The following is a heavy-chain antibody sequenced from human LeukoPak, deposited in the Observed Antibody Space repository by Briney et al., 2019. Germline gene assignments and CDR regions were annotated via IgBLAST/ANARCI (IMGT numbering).Heavy chain of an antibody. Sequence: SETLSLTCTVSGGSISSYYWGWIRQPPGKGLEWIGSMYHSGSTYYNPPLKSRVTISEDTSKNQFSLKLRSVTAADTAVYYCARGPRFGELLWHWFDPWGQGTLVTVSS. D-gene: IGHD3-10*01. CDR2: MYHSGST. J-gene: IGHJ5*02. CDR3: ARGPRFGELLWHWFDP. CDR1: GGSISSYY. V-gene: IGHV4-38-2*02.